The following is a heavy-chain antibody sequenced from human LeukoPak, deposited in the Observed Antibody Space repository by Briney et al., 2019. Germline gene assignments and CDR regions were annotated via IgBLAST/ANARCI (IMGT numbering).Heavy chain of an antibody. V-gene: IGHV3-33*01. Sequence: GRSLRLSCAASGFTFSSYGMHWVRQAPGKGLEWVAVIWYDGSNKYYADSVKGRFTISRDNSKNTLYLQMNSLRAEDTAVYYCARDRLSAGGGIDPWGQGTLVTVSS. CDR2: IWYDGSNK. J-gene: IGHJ5*02. CDR1: GFTFSSYG. D-gene: IGHD3-16*01. CDR3: ARDRLSAGGGIDP.